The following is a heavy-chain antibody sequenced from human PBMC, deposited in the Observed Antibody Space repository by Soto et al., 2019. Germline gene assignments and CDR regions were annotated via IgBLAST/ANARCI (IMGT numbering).Heavy chain of an antibody. D-gene: IGHD1-26*01. CDR2: ISSSGSTI. Sequence: EVQLVESGGGLVQPGGSLRLSCAASGFTFSSYEMNWVRQAPGKGLEWVSYISSSGSTIYYADSVKGRFTISRDNAKNSLYLQMNSLRAEDTAVYYCARVGVGASFGYYYYGMDVWGQGTTVTVSS. CDR1: GFTFSSYE. J-gene: IGHJ6*02. CDR3: ARVGVGASFGYYYYGMDV. V-gene: IGHV3-48*03.